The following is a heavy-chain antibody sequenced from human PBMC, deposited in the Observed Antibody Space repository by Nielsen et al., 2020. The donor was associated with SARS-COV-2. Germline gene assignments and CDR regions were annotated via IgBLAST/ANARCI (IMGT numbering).Heavy chain of an antibody. Sequence: GESLAISCQGSGSPFPSSWIGWVRPMPGKGLGWMGAIYPRDSDTSYNPSLQGQVPSSADKSIITVYLQWCGLKASDRAMYYCARNTYGGSSDYWGQGTLVTVSS. J-gene: IGHJ4*02. D-gene: IGHD4-23*01. CDR2: IYPRDSDT. CDR1: GSPFPSSW. CDR3: ARNTYGGSSDY. V-gene: IGHV5-51*01.